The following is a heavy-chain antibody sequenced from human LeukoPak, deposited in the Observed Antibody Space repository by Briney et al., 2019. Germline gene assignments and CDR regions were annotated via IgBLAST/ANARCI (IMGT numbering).Heavy chain of an antibody. CDR3: ARSRYYYDSSGYSPWGY. Sequence: GGSLRLSCAASGFTFSSYAMHWVRQAPGKGLEWVAVISYDGSNKYYADSVKGRFTISRDNSKNTLYLQMNSLRAEDTAVYYCARSRYYYDSSGYSPWGYRGQGTLVTVSS. CDR2: ISYDGSNK. V-gene: IGHV3-30*04. J-gene: IGHJ4*02. D-gene: IGHD3-22*01. CDR1: GFTFSSYA.